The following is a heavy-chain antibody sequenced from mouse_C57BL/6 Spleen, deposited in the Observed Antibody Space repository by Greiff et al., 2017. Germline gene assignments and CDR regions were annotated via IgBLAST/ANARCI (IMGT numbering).Heavy chain of an antibody. D-gene: IGHD1-1*01. V-gene: IGHV1-15*01. CDR2: IDPETGGT. CDR1: GYTFTDYE. CDR3: TRRTTVVAPFAY. Sequence: VQLVESGAELVRPGASVTLSCKASGYTFTDYEMHWVKQTPVHGLEWIGAIDPETGGTAYNQKFKGKAILTADKSSSTAYMELRSLTSEDSAVYYCTRRTTVVAPFAYWGQGTLVTVSA. J-gene: IGHJ3*01.